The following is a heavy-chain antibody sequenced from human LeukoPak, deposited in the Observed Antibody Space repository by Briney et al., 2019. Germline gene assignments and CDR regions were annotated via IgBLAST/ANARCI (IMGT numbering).Heavy chain of an antibody. J-gene: IGHJ3*02. CDR2: IYTSGST. Sequence: SETLSLTCTVSGGSISSYYWSWIRQPAGKGLEWIGRIYTSGSTNYNPSLKSRVTMSVDTSKNQFSLKLSPVTAADTAVYYCARSMVQGVIIVDAFDIWGQGTMVTVSS. D-gene: IGHD3-10*01. CDR3: ARSMVQGVIIVDAFDI. CDR1: GGSISSYY. V-gene: IGHV4-4*07.